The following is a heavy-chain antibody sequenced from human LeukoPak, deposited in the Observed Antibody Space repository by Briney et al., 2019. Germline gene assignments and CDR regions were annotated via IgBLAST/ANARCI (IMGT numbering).Heavy chain of an antibody. CDR3: ARGVESVYYGSGSTYFDY. D-gene: IGHD3-10*01. V-gene: IGHV4-30-2*01. Sequence: SETLSLTCAVSGGSISSGGYSWSWIRQPPGKGLEWIGYIYHSGSTYYNPSLKSRVTISVDRSKNQFSLKLSSVTAADTAVYYCARGVESVYYGSGSTYFDYWGQGTLVTVSS. J-gene: IGHJ4*02. CDR2: IYHSGST. CDR1: GGSISSGGYS.